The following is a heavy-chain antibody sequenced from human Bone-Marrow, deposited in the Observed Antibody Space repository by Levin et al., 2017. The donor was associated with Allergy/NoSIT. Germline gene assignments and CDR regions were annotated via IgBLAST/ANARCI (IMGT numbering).Heavy chain of an antibody. CDR2: ISYDGSNK. D-gene: IGHD6-19*01. Sequence: GESLKISCAASGFTFSSYGMHWVRQAPGKGLEWVAVISYDGSNKYYADSVKGRFTISRDNSKNTLYLQMNSLRAEDTAVYYCAKDRAVAGPDYWGQGTLVTVSS. CDR3: AKDRAVAGPDY. V-gene: IGHV3-30*18. CDR1: GFTFSSYG. J-gene: IGHJ4*02.